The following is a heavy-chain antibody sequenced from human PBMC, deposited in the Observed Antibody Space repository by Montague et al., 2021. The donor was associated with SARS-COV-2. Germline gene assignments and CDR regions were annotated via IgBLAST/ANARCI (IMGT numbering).Heavy chain of an antibody. CDR2: INYSGKT. J-gene: IGHJ2*01. V-gene: IGHV4-39*01. CDR3: ARRAQGKLSWFFDL. CDR1: GGSISSGTYY. Sequence: SETLSLTCTVSGGSISSGTYYWGWVRQPPGKGLERIGTINYSGKTYYDPSLKSRVTLSVDTSKNQFSLKVTSVTAADTAVYYCARRAQGKLSWFFDLWGRGTLVTVSS. D-gene: IGHD3-10*01.